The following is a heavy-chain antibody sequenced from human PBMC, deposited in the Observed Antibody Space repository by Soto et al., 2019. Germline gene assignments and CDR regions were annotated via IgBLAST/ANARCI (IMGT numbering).Heavy chain of an antibody. CDR3: ANHGGFDF. V-gene: IGHV3-23*01. J-gene: IGHJ3*01. Sequence: EGQLLQSGGGLVQPGESLRVSCAASGFTFSSSGMSWVRQAPGKGLEWVSSISVRGDYRYYADSVKGRFTISRDNSKNPLYLQMNSLTAEDTAVYYCANHGGFDFWGHGTMLAVYS. CDR2: ISVRGDYR. CDR1: GFTFSSSG. D-gene: IGHD4-17*01.